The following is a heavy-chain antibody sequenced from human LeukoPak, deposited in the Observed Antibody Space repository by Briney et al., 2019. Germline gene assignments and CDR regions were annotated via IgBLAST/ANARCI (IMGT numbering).Heavy chain of an antibody. D-gene: IGHD3-3*01. V-gene: IGHV3-23*01. CDR3: AKEGVLRFLEWSQYYFDY. J-gene: IGHJ4*02. Sequence: GGSLRLSCAASGFTFSSYAMSWVRQAPGKGLEWVSAISGSGGSTYYADSVKGRFTISRDNSKNTLYLQMNSLRAEDTAVYHCAKEGVLRFLEWSQYYFDYWGQGTLVTVSS. CDR2: ISGSGGST. CDR1: GFTFSSYA.